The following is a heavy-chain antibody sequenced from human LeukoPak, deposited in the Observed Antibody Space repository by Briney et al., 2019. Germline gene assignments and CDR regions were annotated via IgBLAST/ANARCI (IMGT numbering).Heavy chain of an antibody. V-gene: IGHV3-66*01. D-gene: IGHD2-21*02. J-gene: IGHJ6*02. CDR3: ARDSVGTTTSQYGMDV. CDR1: GFIVSSNY. CDR2: INGGGTT. Sequence: PGGSLRLSCAASGFIVSSNYMSWVRQAPGKGLEWVSIINGGGTTYYADSVKGRFTISRDNSKNTLYLQMNSLRAEDTAVYYCARDSVGTTTSQYGMDVWGQGTTVTVSS.